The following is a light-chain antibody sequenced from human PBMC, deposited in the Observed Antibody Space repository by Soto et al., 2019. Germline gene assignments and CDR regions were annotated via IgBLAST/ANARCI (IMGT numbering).Light chain of an antibody. V-gene: IGLV2-23*02. CDR1: SSDVGNYNL. CDR3: CSYAGSSTYV. J-gene: IGLJ1*01. Sequence: QSALTQPASVSGSPGQSITISCTGTSSDVGNYNLVSWYQHHPGKAPKLMIYEVSKRPSGVSNRFSGSKSGNTASLTISGLQAEDEADYYCCSYAGSSTYVFGTGTKVTVL. CDR2: EVS.